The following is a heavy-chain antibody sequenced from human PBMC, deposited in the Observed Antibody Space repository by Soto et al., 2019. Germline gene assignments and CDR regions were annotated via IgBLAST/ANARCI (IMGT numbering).Heavy chain of an antibody. Sequence: GASVKVSCKASGYTFTSYGISWVRQAPGQGLEWMGWISAYNGNTNYAQKLQGRVTMTTDTSTSTAYMELRSLRSDDTAVYYCARENHHIAAAGLDYWGQGTLVTVSS. V-gene: IGHV1-18*01. CDR2: ISAYNGNT. J-gene: IGHJ4*02. CDR1: GYTFTSYG. D-gene: IGHD6-13*01. CDR3: ARENHHIAAAGLDY.